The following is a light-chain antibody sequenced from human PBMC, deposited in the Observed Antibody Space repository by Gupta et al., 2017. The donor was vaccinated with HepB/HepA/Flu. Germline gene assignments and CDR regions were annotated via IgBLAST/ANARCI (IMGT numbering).Light chain of an antibody. CDR2: GNT. V-gene: IGLV1-40*01. J-gene: IGLJ3*02. Sequence: HSVLPPPPPVSGAPGPPAPILGAGTPSNIGAPYDVHWYKHLPGTAPKLLIYGNTNRPSGVPDRFSGSKSGTSASLAITGLQVDDEADYYCLSYDSSLSGWVFGGGTKLTVL. CDR3: LSYDSSLSGWV. CDR1: PSNIGAPYD.